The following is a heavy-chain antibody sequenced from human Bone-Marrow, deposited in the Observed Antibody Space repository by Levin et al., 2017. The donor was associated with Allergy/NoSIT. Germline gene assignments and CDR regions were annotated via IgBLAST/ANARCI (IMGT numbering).Heavy chain of an antibody. D-gene: IGHD3-3*01. Sequence: SETLSLTCSVSGGSISNGDYYWTWLRQPPGKGLEWIGNIYYSGVTYSNSSLKSRLNISVDRSKNQFFLKLTSVTAADTAVYYCAGGHESHSFYYYGLDVWGQGTTVTVSS. J-gene: IGHJ6*02. V-gene: IGHV4-30-4*08. CDR1: GGSISNGDYY. CDR3: AGGHESHSFYYYGLDV. CDR2: IYYSGVT.